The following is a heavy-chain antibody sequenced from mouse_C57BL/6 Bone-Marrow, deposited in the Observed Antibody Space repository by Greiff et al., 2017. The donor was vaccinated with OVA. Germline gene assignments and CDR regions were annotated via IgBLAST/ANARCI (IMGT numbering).Heavy chain of an antibody. D-gene: IGHD1-1*01. CDR2: IDPANDNT. J-gene: IGHJ4*01. CDR1: GFNIKNTY. Sequence: EVQLQQSVAELVRPGASVKLSCTASGFNIKNTYMHWVKQRPEQGLEWIGRIDPANDNTKYAPKFQGKANMTADTSSNTAYLQLSSLSSEDTAVYCCARGNFGSSFYAMDYWGQGTSVTVSS. V-gene: IGHV14-3*01. CDR3: ARGNFGSSFYAMDY.